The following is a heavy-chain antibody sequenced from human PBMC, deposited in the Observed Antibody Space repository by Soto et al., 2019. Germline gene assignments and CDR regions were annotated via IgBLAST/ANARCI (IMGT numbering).Heavy chain of an antibody. J-gene: IGHJ4*02. CDR3: ARIRLPWFPEPAY. V-gene: IGHV1-8*01. CDR2: MNPNSGNT. D-gene: IGHD3-10*01. CDR1: GYTFTSYD. Sequence: ASVKVSCKASGYTFTSYDINWVRQATGQRLEWMGWMNPNSGNTGYAQKFQGRVAMTRNTSMTTVYMELNSLTSEDTAVYYCARIRLPWFPEPAYWAQGTRVTVS.